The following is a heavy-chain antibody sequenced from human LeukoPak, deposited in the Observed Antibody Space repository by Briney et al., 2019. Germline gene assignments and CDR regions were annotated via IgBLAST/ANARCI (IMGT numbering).Heavy chain of an antibody. D-gene: IGHD3-22*01. CDR1: GYTLTELS. Sequence: ASVKVSCKVSGYTLTELSMHWVRQAPGKGLEWMGGFDPEDGETIYAQKFQGRVTMTEDTSTDTAYMELSSLRSGDTAVYYCETYDSSGYYYFDYWGQGTLVTVSS. V-gene: IGHV1-24*01. J-gene: IGHJ4*02. CDR2: FDPEDGET. CDR3: ETYDSSGYYYFDY.